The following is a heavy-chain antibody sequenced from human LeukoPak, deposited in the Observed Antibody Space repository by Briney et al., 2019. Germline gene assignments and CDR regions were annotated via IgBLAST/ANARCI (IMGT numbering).Heavy chain of an antibody. V-gene: IGHV1-24*01. CDR1: GYTLTELS. J-gene: IGHJ3*02. CDR3: ATDSLRNDAFDI. CDR2: FDPEDGET. Sequence: ASVKVSCKVSGYTLTELSMHWVRQAPGKGLEWMGGFDPEDGETIYAQKFQGRVTMTEDTPTDTAYMELSSLRSEDTAVYYCATDSLRNDAFDIWSQGTMVTVSS. D-gene: IGHD4-17*01.